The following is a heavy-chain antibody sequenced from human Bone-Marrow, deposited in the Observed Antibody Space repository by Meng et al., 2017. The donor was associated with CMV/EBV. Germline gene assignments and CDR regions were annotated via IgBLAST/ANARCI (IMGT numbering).Heavy chain of an antibody. D-gene: IGHD3-22*01. CDR1: GSFSGYY. Sequence: GSFSGYYWSWIRQPPGKGLEWIGEINHSGSTNYNPSLKSRVTISVDTSKNQFSLKLSSVTAADTAVYYCARGPWAPMIAVVTLYFDYWGQGTLVTVSS. CDR2: INHSGST. V-gene: IGHV4-34*01. CDR3: ARGPWAPMIAVVTLYFDY. J-gene: IGHJ4*02.